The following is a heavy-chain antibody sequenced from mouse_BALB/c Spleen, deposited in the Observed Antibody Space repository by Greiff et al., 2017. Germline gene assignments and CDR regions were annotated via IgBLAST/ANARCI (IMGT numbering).Heavy chain of an antibody. J-gene: IGHJ2*01. CDR3: TPTGMGDYYYFDY. D-gene: IGHD4-1*02. Sequence: EVHLVESGGGLVQPGGSMKLSCVASGFTFSNYWMNWVRQSPEKGLEWVAEIRLKSNNYATHYAESVKGRFTISRDDSKSSVYLQMNNLRAEDTGIYYCTPTGMGDYYYFDYWGQGTTLTVSS. CDR1: GFTFSNYW. CDR2: IRLKSNNYAT. V-gene: IGHV6-6*02.